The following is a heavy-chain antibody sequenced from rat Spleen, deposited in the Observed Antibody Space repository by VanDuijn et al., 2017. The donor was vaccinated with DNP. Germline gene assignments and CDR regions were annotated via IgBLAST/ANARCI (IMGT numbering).Heavy chain of an antibody. CDR2: INYSGST. CDR1: GYSITSNY. V-gene: IGHV3-1*01. Sequence: EVQLQESGPGLVKPSQSLSLTCSVTGYSITSNYWGWIRNFPGNKMEWMGYINYSGSTGYNPSLKSRISITRDTSKNQFFLQLNSVTTEDTATYYCARSVYYYSTYIPFDYWGQGVMVTVSS. CDR3: ARSVYYYSTYIPFDY. D-gene: IGHD1-2*01. J-gene: IGHJ2*01.